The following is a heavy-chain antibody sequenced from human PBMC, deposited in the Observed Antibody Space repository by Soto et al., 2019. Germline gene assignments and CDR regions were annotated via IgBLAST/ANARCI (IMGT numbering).Heavy chain of an antibody. Sequence: QVQLVQSGAEVKKPGASVKVSCKASGYTFTGYYIHWVRQAPGQGLEWMGWINPKSGGTKYAQKLQGRVTMNRDTSISTVYMELISLRSDDTAVYYCARGHGDVRGDFWGQGTLVTVSS. CDR2: INPKSGGT. V-gene: IGHV1-2*02. J-gene: IGHJ4*02. D-gene: IGHD4-17*01. CDR1: GYTFTGYY. CDR3: ARGHGDVRGDF.